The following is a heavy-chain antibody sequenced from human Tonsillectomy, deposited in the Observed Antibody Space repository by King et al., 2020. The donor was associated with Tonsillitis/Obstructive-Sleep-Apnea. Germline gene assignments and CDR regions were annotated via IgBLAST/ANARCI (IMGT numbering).Heavy chain of an antibody. CDR2: IYYSGST. CDR3: ARVWSGFNYFDY. Sequence: QLQESGPGLVKPSETLSLTCTVSGGSVSSGSYYWSWIRQPPGKGLEWIGYIYYSGSTNYNPSLKSRVTISVDTSKNRFSLKLSSVTAADTAVYYCARVWSGFNYFDYWGQGTLVTVSS. CDR1: GGSVSSGSYY. V-gene: IGHV4-61*01. J-gene: IGHJ4*02. D-gene: IGHD3-3*01.